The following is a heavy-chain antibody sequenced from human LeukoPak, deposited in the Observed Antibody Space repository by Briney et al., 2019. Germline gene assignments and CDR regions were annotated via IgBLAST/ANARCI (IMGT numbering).Heavy chain of an antibody. CDR3: ARGDNYIFDF. D-gene: IGHD1-1*01. J-gene: IGHJ4*02. Sequence: SETLSLTCTVFGDSINNRNWWSWIRQSPGKGLEWIGEVAPSGTTKYNLSLRSRVTISIESSKNLFSLKISSLTAADTAVYYCARGDNYIFDFWGPGNLVTVSS. V-gene: IGHV4-4*02. CDR1: GDSINNRNW. CDR2: VAPSGTT.